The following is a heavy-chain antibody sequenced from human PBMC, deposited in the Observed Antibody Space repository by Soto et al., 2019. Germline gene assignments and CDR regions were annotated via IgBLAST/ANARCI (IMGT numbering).Heavy chain of an antibody. J-gene: IGHJ4*02. CDR1: GFSLSDYA. V-gene: IGHV3-30*04. CDR2: ISNDGDYK. D-gene: IGHD1-1*01. Sequence: QVQLVESGGGVVQPGRSLRLSCAASGFSLSDYAMHWVRQAPGKGLQWVAVISNDGDYKYYAHSVRGRFTISRDNSKNTLYLQMSSLRADDTAVYYCTKDGPPWGKTGTTWRGGYFDFWGQGTLVAVSS. CDR3: TKDGPPWGKTGTTWRGGYFDF.